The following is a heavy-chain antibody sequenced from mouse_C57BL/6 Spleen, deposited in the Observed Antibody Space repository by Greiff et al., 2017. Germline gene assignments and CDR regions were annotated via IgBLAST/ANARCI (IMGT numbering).Heavy chain of an antibody. CDR3: AREDYDVDYAMDY. V-gene: IGHV1-64*01. D-gene: IGHD2-4*01. CDR2: IHPNSGST. J-gene: IGHJ4*01. Sequence: QVQLQQPGAELVKPGASVKLSCKASGYTFTSYWMHWVKQRPGQGLEWIGMIHPNSGSTNYNEKFKSKATLTVDKSSSTAYMQLSSLTSEDSAVYYCAREDYDVDYAMDYWGQGTSVTVSS. CDR1: GYTFTSYW.